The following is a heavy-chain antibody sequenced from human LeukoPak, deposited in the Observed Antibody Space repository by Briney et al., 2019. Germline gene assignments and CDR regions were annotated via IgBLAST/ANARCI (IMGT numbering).Heavy chain of an antibody. V-gene: IGHV3-20*04. Sequence: GGSLRLSCAASGFTFDDYGMSWVRQAPGKGLEWVSGINWNGGSTGYADSVKGRFTISRDNAKNSLYLQMNSLRAEDTALYYCARAQRITIFGVVRASGHYYYMDVWGKGTTVTVSS. CDR1: GFTFDDYG. J-gene: IGHJ6*03. D-gene: IGHD3-3*01. CDR3: ARAQRITIFGVVRASGHYYYMDV. CDR2: INWNGGST.